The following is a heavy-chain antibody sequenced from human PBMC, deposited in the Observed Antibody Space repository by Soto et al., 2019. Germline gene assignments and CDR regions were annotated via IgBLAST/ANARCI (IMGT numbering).Heavy chain of an antibody. CDR3: ARVIYDFWSGYSSYWFVP. Sequence: ASVKVSCKASGYTFTSYAMHWVRQAPGQRLEWMGWINAGNGNTKYSQKFQGRVTITRDTSASTAYMELSSLRSEDTAVYYCARVIYDFWSGYSSYWFVPWGQGTLVTVSS. CDR1: GYTFTSYA. J-gene: IGHJ5*02. V-gene: IGHV1-3*01. D-gene: IGHD3-3*01. CDR2: INAGNGNT.